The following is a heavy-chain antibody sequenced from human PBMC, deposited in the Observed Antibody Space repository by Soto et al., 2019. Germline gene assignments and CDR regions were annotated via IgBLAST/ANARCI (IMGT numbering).Heavy chain of an antibody. CDR1: GGSISSSNL. Sequence: PSETLSLTCAVSGGSISSSNLWSWVRQPPGKGLEWIGEIYHSGSTNYNPSLKSRVTISVDKSKNQLSLKLSSVTAADTAVYYCASFNSGRDRYFDYWGQGTLVTAPQ. CDR3: ASFNSGRDRYFDY. CDR2: IYHSGST. V-gene: IGHV4-4*02. J-gene: IGHJ4*02.